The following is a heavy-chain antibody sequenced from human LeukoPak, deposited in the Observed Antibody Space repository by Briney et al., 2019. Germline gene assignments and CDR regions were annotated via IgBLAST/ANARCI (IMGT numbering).Heavy chain of an antibody. CDR1: GYSYTSYA. CDR3: ARDAYNSGWYSSYNWFDP. V-gene: IGHV1-2*02. J-gene: IGHJ5*02. Sequence: ASVKVSCKASGYSYTSYALQWVRQAPGQGLEWMGWINRNSGGTNYAQKFQGRVTMTRDTSISTAYMELSRLRSDDTAVYYCARDAYNSGWYSSYNWFDPWGQGTLVTVSS. CDR2: INRNSGGT. D-gene: IGHD6-19*01.